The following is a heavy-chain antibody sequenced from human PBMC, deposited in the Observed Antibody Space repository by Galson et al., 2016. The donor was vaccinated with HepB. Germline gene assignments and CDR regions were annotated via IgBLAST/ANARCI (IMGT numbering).Heavy chain of an antibody. CDR3: ARGGGITMVRGVMPGWFDP. J-gene: IGHJ5*02. D-gene: IGHD3-10*01. Sequence: SCAASGFTFSTYAMSWVRQAPGKGLEWVSGISGSGDTKFADSVKGRFTISRDNSKTTLYLQMNSLRSEDTAVYYCARGGGITMVRGVMPGWFDPWGQGTLVTVSS. CDR1: GFTFSTYA. CDR2: ISGSGDT. V-gene: IGHV3-23*01.